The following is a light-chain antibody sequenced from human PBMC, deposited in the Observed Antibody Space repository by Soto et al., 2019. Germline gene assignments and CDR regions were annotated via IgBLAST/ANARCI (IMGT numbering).Light chain of an antibody. Sequence: DIQLTQSPSSLSASVGDRVTITCRASQGIRSYLAWYQQEPGKAPKLLIYAASTLESGIPSRFRGSGSGTDFSLTISSLQPEDFATYYCQQHNSYPCTFGHGTKVDIK. CDR1: QGIRSY. V-gene: IGKV1-9*01. CDR2: AAS. J-gene: IGKJ3*01. CDR3: QQHNSYPCT.